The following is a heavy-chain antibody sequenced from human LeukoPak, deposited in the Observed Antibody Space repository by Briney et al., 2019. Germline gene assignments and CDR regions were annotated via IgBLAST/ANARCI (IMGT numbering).Heavy chain of an antibody. Sequence: SETLSLTCAVYGGSFSGYYWSWIRQPPGKGLEWIGEINHSGSTNYNPSLKSRLTISVDTSKNQFSLKLSSVTAADTAVYYCARVRTGYYSRWGQGTLVTVSS. J-gene: IGHJ4*02. CDR3: ARVRTGYYSR. D-gene: IGHD3-22*01. V-gene: IGHV4-34*01. CDR1: GGSFSGYY. CDR2: INHSGST.